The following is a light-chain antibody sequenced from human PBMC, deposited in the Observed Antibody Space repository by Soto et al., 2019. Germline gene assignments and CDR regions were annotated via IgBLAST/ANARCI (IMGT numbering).Light chain of an antibody. V-gene: IGLV7-46*01. CDR3: LLSYSGARGV. CDR2: DTS. Sequence: QAVVTQEPSLTVSPGGTVTLTCGSSTGAVTSGHYPYWFQQKPGQAPRTLIYDTSNKHSWTPAPFSGSLLGGKAALTLSGAQPEDEAEYYCLLSYSGARGVFGGGTKLTVL. CDR1: TGAVTSGHY. J-gene: IGLJ2*01.